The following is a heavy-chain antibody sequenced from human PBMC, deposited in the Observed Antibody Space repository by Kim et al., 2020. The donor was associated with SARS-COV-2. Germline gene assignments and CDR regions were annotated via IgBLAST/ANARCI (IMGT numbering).Heavy chain of an antibody. CDR2: IYYSGST. J-gene: IGHJ4*02. CDR1: GGSISSYY. D-gene: IGHD6-25*01. V-gene: IGHV4-59*01. Sequence: SETLSLTCTVSGGSISSYYWSWIRQPPGKGLEWIGYIYYSGSTNYNPSLKSRVTISVDTSKNQFSLKLSSVTAADTAVYYCARARGSAFDYWGQGTLVTVSS. CDR3: ARARGSAFDY.